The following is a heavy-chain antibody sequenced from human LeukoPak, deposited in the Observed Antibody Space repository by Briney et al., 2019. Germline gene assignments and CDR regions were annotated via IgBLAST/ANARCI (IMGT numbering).Heavy chain of an antibody. V-gene: IGHV3-48*02. Sequence: GGSLRLSCAASGFTFSYYSMNWVRQAPGKGLEWVSYISSSSSYIYYADSVKGRFTISRDNAKNSLYLQMNSLRDEDTAVYYCARGTTAIYGDYFYFDYWGQGTLVTVSS. CDR2: ISSSSSYI. CDR3: ARGTTAIYGDYFYFDY. J-gene: IGHJ4*02. CDR1: GFTFSYYS. D-gene: IGHD4-17*01.